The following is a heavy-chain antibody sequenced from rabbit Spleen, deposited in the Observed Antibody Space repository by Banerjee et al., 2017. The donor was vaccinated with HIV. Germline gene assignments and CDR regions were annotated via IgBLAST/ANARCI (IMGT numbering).Heavy chain of an antibody. V-gene: IGHV1S7*01. D-gene: IGHD1-1*01. CDR2: IDPIFGRK. CDR3: ASNHPYASSSGDDFLFKL. Sequence: HLKESGGGLVQPGGSLKLSCKASGFTLSSYYMNWVRQAPGKGLEWIGYIDPIFGRKYYASWVNGRFTISSHNAQNTLYLQLNSLTAADTATYFCASNHPYASSSGDDFLFKLWGPGTLVTVS. J-gene: IGHJ4*01. CDR1: GFTLSSYY.